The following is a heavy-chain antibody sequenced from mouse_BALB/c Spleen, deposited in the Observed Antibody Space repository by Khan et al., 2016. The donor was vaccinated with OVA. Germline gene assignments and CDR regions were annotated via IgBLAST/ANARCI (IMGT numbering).Heavy chain of an antibody. CDR1: GYTFTSYW. J-gene: IGHJ2*01. Sequence: QVHVKQSGAELVKAGASVKMSCKASGYTFTSYWMHWVKQRLGQGLEWFAETNPTNGRTYYNEKFKSKATLTVDKSSSTAYMILNGPTFEDSAVYYCARIKKIVATYFDYWGQGTTLTVS. V-gene: IGHV1S81*02. CDR3: ARIKKIVATYFDY. CDR2: TNPTNGRT. D-gene: IGHD1-1*01.